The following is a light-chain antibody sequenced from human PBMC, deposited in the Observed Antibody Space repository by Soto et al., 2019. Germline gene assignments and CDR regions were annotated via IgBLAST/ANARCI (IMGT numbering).Light chain of an antibody. CDR2: AAS. CDR3: QQLST. V-gene: IGKV1-9*01. Sequence: DIQLTQTPSFLSASVGDRVTITCRASQGISSYLAWYQQKPGKAPKLLIYAASTLQSGVPSRFIGSGSGTEFTLTISSLQPEDFATYCCQQLSTFGQGTKVEIK. CDR1: QGISSY. J-gene: IGKJ1*01.